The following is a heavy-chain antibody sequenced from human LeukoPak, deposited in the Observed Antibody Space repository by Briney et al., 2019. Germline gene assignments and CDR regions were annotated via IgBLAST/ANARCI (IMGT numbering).Heavy chain of an antibody. V-gene: IGHV4-59*01. CDR2: INYSGST. CDR3: ARYQKEGGAFDI. J-gene: IGHJ3*02. Sequence: PSETLSLTCTVSGGSISSYYWSWIRQPPGKGLEWIGCINYSGSTNYSPSLKSRVTISVDTSKNQFSLTLSSVTAADTAVYYCARYQKEGGAFDIWGQGAMVTVSS. CDR1: GGSISSYY. D-gene: IGHD2-2*01.